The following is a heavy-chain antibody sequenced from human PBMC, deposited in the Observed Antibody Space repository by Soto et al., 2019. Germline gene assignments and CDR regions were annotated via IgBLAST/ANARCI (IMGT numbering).Heavy chain of an antibody. V-gene: IGHV3-48*02. D-gene: IGHD6-19*01. CDR1: GFTFSSYS. CDR2: ISSSSSTI. Sequence: GESLKISCRAPGFTFSSYSMNWVRQAPGKGLEWVSYISSSSSTIYYADSVKGRFTISRDNAKNSLYLQMNSLRDEDTAVYYCARTPRIAVGYGMDVWGQGTTVTVSS. J-gene: IGHJ6*02. CDR3: ARTPRIAVGYGMDV.